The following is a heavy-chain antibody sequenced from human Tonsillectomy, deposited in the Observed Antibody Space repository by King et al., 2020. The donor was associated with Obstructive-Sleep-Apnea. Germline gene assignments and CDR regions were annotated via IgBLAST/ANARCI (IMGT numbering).Heavy chain of an antibody. Sequence: VQLVESGGGLVKPGGSLRLSCAASGFTFSNAWMSWVRQAPGKGLDWVGRIKIKTDGGTTDYAAPVKGRFTISRDDSKNTLYLQMNSLKTEDTAVYYCTTDTDTMIAGWGQGTLVTVSS. V-gene: IGHV3-15*01. CDR2: IKIKTDGGTT. D-gene: IGHD3-22*01. CDR1: GFTFSNAW. CDR3: TTDTDTMIAG. J-gene: IGHJ4*02.